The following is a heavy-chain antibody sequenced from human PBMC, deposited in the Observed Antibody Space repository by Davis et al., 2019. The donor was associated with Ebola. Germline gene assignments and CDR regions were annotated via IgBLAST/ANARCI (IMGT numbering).Heavy chain of an antibody. J-gene: IGHJ5*01. CDR1: GFSFTLYS. V-gene: IGHV3-21*06. CDR3: ARDSYYFGSGSYGTHWFDS. D-gene: IGHD3-10*01. Sequence: PGGSLRLSCAASGFSFTLYSMNWVRQAPGKGLEWVSSISSSHNYIYYADSLKGRFTISRDNAKNSLFLQMTSLRDEDTAIYYCARDSYYFGSGSYGTHWFDSWGQGTLVTVSS. CDR2: ISSSHNYI.